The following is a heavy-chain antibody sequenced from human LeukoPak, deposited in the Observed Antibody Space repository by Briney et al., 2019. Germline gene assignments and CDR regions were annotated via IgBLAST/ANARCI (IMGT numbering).Heavy chain of an antibody. D-gene: IGHD5-12*01. J-gene: IGHJ5*02. CDR2: IYPGDSDT. CDR1: EXTFSDFW. V-gene: IGHV5-51*01. Sequence: LGESLKISFKGSEXTFSDFWIGWVRQLPGKGLERLGIIYPGDSDTRYSPSFEGQVTISADTSISTAYLQWSSLKASDTAMYYCARRDSGYDLWWFDPWGQGTLVTVSS. CDR3: ARRDSGYDLWWFDP.